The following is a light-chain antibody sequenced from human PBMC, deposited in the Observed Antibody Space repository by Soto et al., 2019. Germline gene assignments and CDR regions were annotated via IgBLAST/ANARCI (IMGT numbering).Light chain of an antibody. V-gene: IGKV3-20*01. Sequence: EIVLTQSPGTLSLSPGERATLSCRASQSVRSNFLAWYQQKPGQAPRLLIYGASSRATGIPDRFSGSGSGTDFTLTISRLEPEDFAVYYCQQYARSPPWTFGQGTKVEIK. CDR2: GAS. J-gene: IGKJ1*01. CDR3: QQYARSPPWT. CDR1: QSVRSNF.